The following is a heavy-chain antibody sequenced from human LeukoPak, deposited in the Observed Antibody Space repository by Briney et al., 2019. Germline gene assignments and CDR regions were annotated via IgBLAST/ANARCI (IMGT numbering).Heavy chain of an antibody. CDR1: SGSFSGYY. CDR2: IKGGGIT. CDR3: VRGFSGVVGDR. D-gene: IGHD3-10*01. J-gene: IGHJ5*02. V-gene: IGHV4-34*01. Sequence: PSETLSLTCTVHSGSFSGYYWSWIRLPPGKGLEWIGEIKGGGITNYNPSLRSRVTISKDTSNNQLSLKLHSATAADTAVYYCVRGFSGVVGDRWGQGSLVTVSS.